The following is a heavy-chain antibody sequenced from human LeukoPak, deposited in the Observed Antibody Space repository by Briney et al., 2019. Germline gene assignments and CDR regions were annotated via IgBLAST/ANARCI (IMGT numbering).Heavy chain of an antibody. J-gene: IGHJ4*02. CDR1: GGSFSGYY. CDR2: INHSGST. Sequence: PSETLSLTCAVYGGSFSGYYWSWIRQPPGKGLEWIGEINHSGSTNYNPSLKSRVTISVDTSKNQFSLKLSSVTAADTAVYYCAREINCTGGSCPFDYWGQGTLVTVSS. V-gene: IGHV4-34*01. D-gene: IGHD2-15*01. CDR3: AREINCTGGSCPFDY.